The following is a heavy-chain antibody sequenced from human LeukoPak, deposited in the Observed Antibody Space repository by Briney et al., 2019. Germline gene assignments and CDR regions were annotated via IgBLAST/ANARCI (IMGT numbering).Heavy chain of an antibody. CDR1: GGSFSGYY. CDR3: ARVDPGIAAAGTVLYFDY. V-gene: IGHV4-34*01. Sequence: SETLSLTCAVYGGSFSGYYWSWIRQPPGKGLEWIGEINHSGSTNYNPSLKSRVTISVDTSKNQFSLKLSSVTAADTAVYYCARVDPGIAAAGTVLYFDYWGQGTLVTAPS. CDR2: INHSGST. D-gene: IGHD6-13*01. J-gene: IGHJ4*02.